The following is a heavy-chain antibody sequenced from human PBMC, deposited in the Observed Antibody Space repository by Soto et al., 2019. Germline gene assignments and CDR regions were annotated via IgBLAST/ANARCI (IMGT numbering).Heavy chain of an antibody. Sequence: QVQLVESGGGVVQPGRSLRLSCAASGFTFSSNALHWVRQAPGKGLEWVALISSSGSNEDYADSVTGRFTISRDNSKNTLYLQMNSPRAEDTGVYWCARPPGDYNSPWGQGTLVTVSS. CDR2: ISSSGSNE. V-gene: IGHV3-30-3*01. J-gene: IGHJ5*02. D-gene: IGHD4-17*01. CDR1: GFTFSSNA. CDR3: ARPPGDYNSP.